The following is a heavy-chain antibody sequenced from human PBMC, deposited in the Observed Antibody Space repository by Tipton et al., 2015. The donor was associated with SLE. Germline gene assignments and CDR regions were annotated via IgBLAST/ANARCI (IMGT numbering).Heavy chain of an antibody. CDR3: ARDCGYGSASH. V-gene: IGHV3-30*04. CDR2: ISYDGTNK. Sequence: SLRLSCAASGFTFSSYAMHWVRQAPGKGLEWVAVISYDGTNKYYADSVKGRFTISRDNSKNTLYLQMNSLRAEDTAVYYCARDCGYGSASHWGQGTLVTVPS. J-gene: IGHJ4*02. D-gene: IGHD3-10*01. CDR1: GFTFSSYA.